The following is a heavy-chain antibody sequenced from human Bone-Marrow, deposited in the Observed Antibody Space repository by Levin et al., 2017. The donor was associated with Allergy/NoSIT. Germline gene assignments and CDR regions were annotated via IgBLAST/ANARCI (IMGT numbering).Heavy chain of an antibody. Sequence: KGLECAANIKKDGSEKYYVDSVKGRFTISRDKVKTSLYLQMNSLRAEDTAMYDCGCHLYQRVANWGQGTLVTISS. J-gene: IGHJ4*02. V-gene: IGHV3-7*02. CDR3: GCHLYQRVAN. D-gene: IGHD2-2*01. CDR2: IKKDGSEK.